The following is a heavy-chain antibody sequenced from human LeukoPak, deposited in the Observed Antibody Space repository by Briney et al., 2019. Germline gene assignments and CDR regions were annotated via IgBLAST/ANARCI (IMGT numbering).Heavy chain of an antibody. V-gene: IGHV3-30*02. CDR3: AKDTPLCYFDY. CDR2: IRNDGSII. Sequence: EGSLRLSCAASGFTFSSYGMHRIRQAPGKGLEWVAFIRNDGSIIYNADSVKGRFTISRDNSKNTLYLQMNSLRAEDTAVYYCAKDTPLCYFDYWGQGTLVTVSS. D-gene: IGHD3-16*01. CDR1: GFTFSSYG. J-gene: IGHJ4*02.